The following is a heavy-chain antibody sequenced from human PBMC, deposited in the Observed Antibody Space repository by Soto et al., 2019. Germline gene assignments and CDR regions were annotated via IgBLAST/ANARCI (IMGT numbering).Heavy chain of an antibody. D-gene: IGHD3-3*01. CDR3: ARVQSPYYDFWRGYRPRYYYMDV. Sequence: ASVKVSCKASGYTFTSYDINWVRQATGQGLEWMGWMNPNSGNTGYAQKFKGRVTMTRNTSISTAYMEQSSLRSEDTAVYYCARVQSPYYDFWRGYRPRYYYMDVWGKGTTVTVSS. J-gene: IGHJ6*03. CDR2: MNPNSGNT. V-gene: IGHV1-8*01. CDR1: GYTFTSYD.